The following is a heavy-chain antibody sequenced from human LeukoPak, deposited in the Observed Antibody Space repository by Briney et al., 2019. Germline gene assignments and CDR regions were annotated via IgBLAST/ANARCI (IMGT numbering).Heavy chain of an antibody. CDR1: GFTFSYYT. CDR3: ARDRTGNYDAFDV. V-gene: IGHV3-30-3*01. J-gene: IGHJ3*01. Sequence: GGSLRLSCAASGFTFSYYTIHWVRQTPGKGLEWVAVISDDGSNKYFAESVKGRFTISRDNSKNTLYLQMNSLGAEDTALYYCARDRTGNYDAFDVWGQGTTVTVSS. CDR2: ISDDGSNK. D-gene: IGHD1-7*01.